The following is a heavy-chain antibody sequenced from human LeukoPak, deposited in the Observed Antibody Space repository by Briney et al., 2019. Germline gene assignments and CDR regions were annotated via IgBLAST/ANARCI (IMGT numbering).Heavy chain of an antibody. J-gene: IGHJ4*02. CDR2: ISGSGGSA. Sequence: PGGSLRLSCAASGFTFSSYAMSWVRQAPGKGLEWVSGISGSGGSAYYADSVKGRFSISRDNSKNTLFLQMNSLRAEDTAVYYCARGGYSGAYYREFYDSWGQGTLVTVSS. CDR3: ARGGYSGAYYREFYDS. V-gene: IGHV3-23*01. D-gene: IGHD1-26*01. CDR1: GFTFSSYA.